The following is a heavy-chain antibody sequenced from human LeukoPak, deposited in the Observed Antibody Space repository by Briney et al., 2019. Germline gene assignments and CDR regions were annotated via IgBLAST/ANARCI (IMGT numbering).Heavy chain of an antibody. CDR2: IYYSGST. D-gene: IGHD3-10*01. CDR1: GGSISSYH. Sequence: SETLSLTCTVSGGSISSYHWSWIRQPPGKGLEWIGYIYYSGSTNYNPSLKSRVTISIDTSKNQFSLKLSSVTAADTAVYYCARVVSYGSGSYYVYYFEYWGQGTLVIVSS. CDR3: ARVVSYGSGSYYVYYFEY. V-gene: IGHV4-59*01. J-gene: IGHJ4*02.